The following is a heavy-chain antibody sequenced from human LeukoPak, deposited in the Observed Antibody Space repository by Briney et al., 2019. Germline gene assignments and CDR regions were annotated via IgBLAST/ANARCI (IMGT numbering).Heavy chain of an antibody. V-gene: IGHV3-7*01. J-gene: IGHJ4*02. CDR1: GFTFSSHW. Sequence: GGSLRLSCAASGFTFSSHWMSWVRQAPGKGLEWVANIKQEGSDKYYVDSVKGRLTISRDNAKNSLYLQMNSLRAEDTAIYYCARASAVAGTRDYWGQGTLVTVSS. CDR2: IKQEGSDK. D-gene: IGHD6-19*01. CDR3: ARASAVAGTRDY.